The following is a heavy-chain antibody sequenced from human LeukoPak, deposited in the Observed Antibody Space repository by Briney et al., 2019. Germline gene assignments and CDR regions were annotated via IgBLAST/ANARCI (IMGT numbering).Heavy chain of an antibody. J-gene: IGHJ6*03. D-gene: IGHD5-18*01. CDR3: ARDTWVDTAMISLNYYYYMDV. CDR2: IIPIFGTA. V-gene: IGHV1-69*05. Sequence: SVKVSCKASGGTFSSYAISWVRQAPGQGLEWMGRIIPIFGTADYAQKFQGRVTITTDESTSTAYMELSSLRSEDTAVYYCARDTWVDTAMISLNYYYYMDVWGKGTTVTVSS. CDR1: GGTFSSYA.